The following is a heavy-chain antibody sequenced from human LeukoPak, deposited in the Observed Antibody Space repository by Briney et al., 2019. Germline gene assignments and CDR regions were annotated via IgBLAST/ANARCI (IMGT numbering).Heavy chain of an antibody. CDR1: GGSISSGGYS. Sequence: SETLSLTCAVSGGSISSGGYSWSWIRQPPGKGLEWIGYIYHSGSTYYNPSLKSRVTISVDTSKNQFSLKLSSVTAADTAVYYCARRARGDYYDSYYFDYWAREPWSPSPQ. CDR3: ARRARGDYYDSYYFDY. D-gene: IGHD3-22*01. CDR2: IYHSGST. V-gene: IGHV4-30-2*01. J-gene: IGHJ4*02.